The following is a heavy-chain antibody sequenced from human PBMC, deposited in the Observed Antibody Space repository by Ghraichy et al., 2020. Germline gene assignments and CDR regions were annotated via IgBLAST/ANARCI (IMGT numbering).Heavy chain of an antibody. CDR3: ARHGSSGWTGGAGFDP. J-gene: IGHJ5*02. CDR1: GGSISSYY. CDR2: IYTSGST. D-gene: IGHD6-19*01. Sequence: SETLSLTCTVSGGSISSYYWSWIRQPPGKGLEWIGYIYTSGSTNYNPSLKSRVTISVDTSKNQFSLKLSSVTAADTAVYYCARHGSSGWTGGAGFDPWGQGTLVTVSS. V-gene: IGHV4-4*09.